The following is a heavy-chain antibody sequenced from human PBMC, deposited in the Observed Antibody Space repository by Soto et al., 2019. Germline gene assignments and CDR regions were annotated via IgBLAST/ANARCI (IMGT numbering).Heavy chain of an antibody. CDR3: AREEVGFWSGYRTTRAFDI. D-gene: IGHD3-3*01. CDR1: GYTFTSYD. J-gene: IGHJ3*02. CDR2: MNPNSGNT. Sequence: ASVKVSCKASGYTFTSYDINWVRQATGQGLEWMGWMNPNSGNTGYAQKFQGRVTMTRNTSISTAYMELSSLRSEDTAVYYCAREEVGFWSGYRTTRAFDIWGQGTMVTVSS. V-gene: IGHV1-8*01.